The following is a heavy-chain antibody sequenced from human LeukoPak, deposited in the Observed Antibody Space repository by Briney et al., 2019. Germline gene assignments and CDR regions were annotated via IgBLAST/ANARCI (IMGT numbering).Heavy chain of an antibody. CDR3: ARLVYGSGSSYFDY. V-gene: IGHV4-59*08. D-gene: IGHD3-10*01. CDR1: GGSIRSYY. CDR2: IYYSGST. J-gene: IGHJ4*02. Sequence: SETLSLTCTVSGGSIRSYYWSWIRQPPGKGMEWIGYIYYSGSTNYNPSLKSRVTISVDTSKNQFSLKLSSVTAADTAVYYCARLVYGSGSSYFDYWGQGTLVTVSS.